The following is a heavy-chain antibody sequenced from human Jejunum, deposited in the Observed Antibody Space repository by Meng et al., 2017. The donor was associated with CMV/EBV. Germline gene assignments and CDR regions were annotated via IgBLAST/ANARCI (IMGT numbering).Heavy chain of an antibody. J-gene: IGHJ1*01. V-gene: IGHV4-61*02. CDR2: IYSSGST. CDR1: AGSINTHTYY. CDR3: VREGAVTDCSTDRCYNIDYLQF. Sequence: QVQLKASGPGPVKPSQTLALTCTVSAGSINTHTYYWSWFRQPAGKGLEWIGRIYSSGSTNYNPSLKSRVTMSVDTSKTQFSLRLSSVTAADTAVYYCVREGAVTDCSTDRCYNIDYLQFWGQGTLVTVSS. D-gene: IGHD2-2*01.